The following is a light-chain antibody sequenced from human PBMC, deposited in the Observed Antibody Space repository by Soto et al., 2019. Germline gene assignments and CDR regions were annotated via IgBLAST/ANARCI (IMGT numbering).Light chain of an antibody. Sequence: QSALTQPASVSGSPGQSITISCTGTSSDVGGYNYVSWYQQHPGKAPKLMIYEVSNRPSGVSNRFSGSKSGNTASLTISGLQPEYEVDYYCNSYTSSRALYYLFGTGTKLTVL. CDR2: EVS. CDR3: NSYTSSRALYYL. CDR1: SSDVGGYNY. V-gene: IGLV2-14*01. J-gene: IGLJ1*01.